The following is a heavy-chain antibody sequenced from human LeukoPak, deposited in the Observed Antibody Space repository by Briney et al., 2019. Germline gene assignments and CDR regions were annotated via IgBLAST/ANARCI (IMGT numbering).Heavy chain of an antibody. CDR2: ISSSSSYI. CDR3: ARDDYGDYGFDY. V-gene: IGHV3-21*01. CDR1: GFTFSSYS. D-gene: IGHD4-17*01. Sequence: GGSLRLSCAASGFTFSSYSMNWARQTPGKGLEWVSSISSSSSYIYYADSVKGRFTISRDNAKNSLYLQMNSLRAEDTAVYYCARDDYGDYGFDYWGQGTLVTVSS. J-gene: IGHJ4*02.